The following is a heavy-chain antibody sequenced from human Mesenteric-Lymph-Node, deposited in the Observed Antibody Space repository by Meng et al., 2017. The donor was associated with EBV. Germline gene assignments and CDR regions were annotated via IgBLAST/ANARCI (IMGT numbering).Heavy chain of an antibody. J-gene: IGHJ4*02. D-gene: IGHD6-19*01. CDR1: GDSVTSGTYY. V-gene: IGHV4-61*01. CDR2: FYSSGSI. CDR3: ASSYLYTSGWPLDY. Sequence: QVQLQGSGPGLVKPSETLSLTCTVPGDSVTSGTYYWNWIRQSPGKGLEWIGYFYSSGSINYNPSLKSRVTISIDTSKNQFSLKLTSVTAADTAVYYCASSYLYTSGWPLDYWGQGTLVTVSS.